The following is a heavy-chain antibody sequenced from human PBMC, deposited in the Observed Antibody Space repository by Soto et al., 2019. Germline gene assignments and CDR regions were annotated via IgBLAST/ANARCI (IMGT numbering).Heavy chain of an antibody. CDR3: ARDGPYYYDSSGQDAFDI. D-gene: IGHD3-22*01. V-gene: IGHV1-46*01. Sequence: GSVKVSCKASGYTFTSYYMHWVRQAPGRGLEWMGIINPSGGSTSYAQKFQGRVTMTRDTSTSTVYMELSSLRSEDTAVYYCARDGPYYYDSSGQDAFDIWGQGTMVTVSS. J-gene: IGHJ3*02. CDR1: GYTFTSYY. CDR2: INPSGGST.